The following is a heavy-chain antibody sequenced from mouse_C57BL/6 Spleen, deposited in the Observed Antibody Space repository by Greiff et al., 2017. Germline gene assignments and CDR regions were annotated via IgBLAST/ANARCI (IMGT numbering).Heavy chain of an antibody. D-gene: IGHD2-12*01. J-gene: IGHJ3*01. Sequence: QVQLQQSGPELVKPGASVKISCKASGYAFSSSWMNWVKQRPGKGLEWIGRIYPGDGDTNYNGKFKGKATLTADKSSSTAYMQLSSLTSEDSAVYFCAREGYDGWFAYWGQGTLVTVSA. CDR2: IYPGDGDT. CDR1: GYAFSSSW. V-gene: IGHV1-82*01. CDR3: AREGYDGWFAY.